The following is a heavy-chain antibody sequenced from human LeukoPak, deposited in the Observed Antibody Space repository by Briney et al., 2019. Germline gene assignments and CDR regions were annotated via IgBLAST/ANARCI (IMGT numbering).Heavy chain of an antibody. CDR3: ARVDILTGYYHFDY. CDR1: GYTFSSYG. J-gene: IGHJ4*02. CDR2: ISAYSGNT. Sequence: GASVKVSCKASGYTFSSYGISWVRQAPGQGREWMGWISAYSGNTNYVHKLRGRVTMTTDTSTSTAYMELRSLRSDDTAVYYCARVDILTGYYHFDYWGQGTLVTVSS. V-gene: IGHV1-18*04. D-gene: IGHD3-9*01.